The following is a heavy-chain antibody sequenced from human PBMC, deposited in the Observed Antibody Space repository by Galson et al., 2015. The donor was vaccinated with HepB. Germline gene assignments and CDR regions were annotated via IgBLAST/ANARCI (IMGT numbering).Heavy chain of an antibody. CDR3: ASGIAAAGMGVDY. D-gene: IGHD6-13*01. V-gene: IGHV1-3*01. CDR1: GYTFTSYA. CDR2: INAGNGNT. J-gene: IGHJ4*02. Sequence: SCKASGYTFTSYAMHWVRQAPGQRLEWMGWINAGNGNTKYSQKFQGRVTITRDTSASTAYMELSSLRSEDTAVYYCASGIAAAGMGVDYWGQGTLVTVSS.